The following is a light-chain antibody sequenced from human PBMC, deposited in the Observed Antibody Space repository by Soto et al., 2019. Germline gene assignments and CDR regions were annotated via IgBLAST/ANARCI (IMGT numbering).Light chain of an antibody. J-gene: IGKJ2*01. Sequence: IEMTQSPSTLSASVGDRVTXTCRASQSISNWLAWYQQKLGEAPKLLIYDASSLESGVPSRFSGSGSGTEFTLTISSLQPDDFATYYCQQYNSYSKYTFGQGTKVDIK. CDR2: DAS. CDR3: QQYNSYSKYT. CDR1: QSISNW. V-gene: IGKV1-5*01.